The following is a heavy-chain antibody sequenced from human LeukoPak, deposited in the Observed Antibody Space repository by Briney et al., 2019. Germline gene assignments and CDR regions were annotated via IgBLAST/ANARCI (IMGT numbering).Heavy chain of an antibody. V-gene: IGHV3-23*01. CDR3: AKVPGIAAQVHTLH. D-gene: IGHD6-25*01. CDR2: ISGSGGST. J-gene: IGHJ1*01. CDR1: GFTFSSYA. Sequence: PGGSLRLSCAASGFTFSSYAMGWVRQAPGKGLEWVSAISGSGGSTYYADSVKGRFTISRDNSKNTLYLQMNSLRAEDTAVYYCAKVPGIAAQVHTLHWGQGTLVTVSS.